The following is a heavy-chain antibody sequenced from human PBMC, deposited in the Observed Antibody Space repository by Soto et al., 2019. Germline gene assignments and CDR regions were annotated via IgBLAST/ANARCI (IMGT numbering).Heavy chain of an antibody. CDR3: AKSSHSRPRTNWFDP. Sequence: AGSLRLSCAASRFTFSSYAMSWVRQAPGKGLEWVSAISGSGGSTYYADSVKGRFTISRDNSKNTLYLQMNSLRAEDTAVYYCAKSSHSRPRTNWFDPWGQGTLVTVSS. J-gene: IGHJ5*02. V-gene: IGHV3-23*01. CDR2: ISGSGGST. D-gene: IGHD6-13*01. CDR1: RFTFSSYA.